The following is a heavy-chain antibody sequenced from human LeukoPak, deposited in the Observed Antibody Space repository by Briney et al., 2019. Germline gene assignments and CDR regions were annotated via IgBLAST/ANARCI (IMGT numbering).Heavy chain of an antibody. V-gene: IGHV3-74*01. D-gene: IGHD1-26*01. CDR1: GFTFSRYW. J-gene: IGHJ4*02. CDR3: ATVFKGSSLQDY. CDR2: MKSDERSA. Sequence: GGSLRLSCAASGFTFSRYWMYWVRQAPGRGLVWVSRMKSDERSAVYADSVKGRFTISRDNAKNTLYLQMNSLRVEDTAVYYCATVFKGSSLQDYWGQGTLVTVSS.